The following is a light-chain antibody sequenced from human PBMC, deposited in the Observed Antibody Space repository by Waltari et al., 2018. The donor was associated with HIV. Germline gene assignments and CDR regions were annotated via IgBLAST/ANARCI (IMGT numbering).Light chain of an antibody. CDR3: QSFDSSLTGFV. Sequence: QSVLTQPPSVSGAPGQRVSISCTGSGAGHEVQWYQPIAGKAPKLLIFGNNKRPAWVPARFSGSKSGTSASLAITGLQPEDEAHYYCQSFDSSLTGFVFGSGTEVVVL. J-gene: IGLJ1*01. V-gene: IGLV1-40*01. CDR1: GAGHE. CDR2: GNN.